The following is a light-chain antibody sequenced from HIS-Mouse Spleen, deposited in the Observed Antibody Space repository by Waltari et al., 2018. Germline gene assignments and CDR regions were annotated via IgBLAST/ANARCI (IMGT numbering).Light chain of an antibody. Sequence: SYELTQSPSVSVPPGQTARITCSGDALPKNYAHWYQQKSGQAPVLVIYEDSKRPSGIPERVSGSSSGTMATLTISGAQVEDEADYYCYSTDSSGNHRVFGGGTKLTVL. J-gene: IGLJ2*01. CDR1: ALPKNY. CDR2: EDS. V-gene: IGLV3-10*01. CDR3: YSTDSSGNHRV.